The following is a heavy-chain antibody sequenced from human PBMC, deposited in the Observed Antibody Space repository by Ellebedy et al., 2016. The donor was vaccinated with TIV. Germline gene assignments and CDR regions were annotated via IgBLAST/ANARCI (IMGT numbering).Heavy chain of an antibody. CDR1: GGSISSYY. CDR3: ARDEGYSGSYTLDY. V-gene: IGHV4-4*07. Sequence: SETLSLTXTVSGGSISSYYWSWIRQPAGKGLEWIGRIYASGSTNYNPSLKSRVTMSVDTSKNQLSLILSSVTAADTAVYYCARDEGYSGSYTLDYWGLGTLVTVSS. J-gene: IGHJ4*02. D-gene: IGHD1-26*01. CDR2: IYASGST.